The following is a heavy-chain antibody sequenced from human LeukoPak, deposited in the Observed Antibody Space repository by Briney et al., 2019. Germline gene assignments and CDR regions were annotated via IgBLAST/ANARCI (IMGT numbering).Heavy chain of an antibody. J-gene: IGHJ4*02. Sequence: ASVKVSCKASDYTFTSYGISWVRQPPEQGLEWMGWISAYNGNTNYAQKLQGRVTMTTDTSTSTAYMELRSLRSDDTAVYYCARTPARYCSSTSCRILDYWGQGTLVTVSS. CDR1: DYTFTSYG. CDR2: ISAYNGNT. V-gene: IGHV1-18*01. CDR3: ARTPARYCSSTSCRILDY. D-gene: IGHD2-2*01.